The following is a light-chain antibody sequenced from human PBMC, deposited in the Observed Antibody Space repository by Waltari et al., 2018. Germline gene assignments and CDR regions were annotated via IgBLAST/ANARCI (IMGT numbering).Light chain of an antibody. CDR1: SGSVSTSYY. V-gene: IGLV8-61*01. CDR2: TTN. Sequence: QTVVTQEPSFSVSPGGTVTLTCGLNSGSVSTSYYASWYQQTPGRAPRPPAPDTTTLIYTTNIRSSGGPDRFSGSILGNKAALTITGAQADDESKYYCLLYMGSGVGVFGGGTKLTVL. J-gene: IGLJ3*02. CDR3: LLYMGSGVGV.